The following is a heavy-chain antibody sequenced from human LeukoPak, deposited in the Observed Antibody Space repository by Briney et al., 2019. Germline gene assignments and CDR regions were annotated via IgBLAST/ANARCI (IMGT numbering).Heavy chain of an antibody. V-gene: IGHV4-30-2*01. CDR1: GGSISSGGYS. D-gene: IGHD1-26*01. CDR3: ARENLGATTGY. Sequence: PSETLSLTCAVSGGSISSGGYSWSWIRQPPGKGLEWIGYIYHSGSTYYNPSLKSRVTISVDRSKNQFSLKLSSVTAADTAVYYCARENLGATTGYWGQGTLVTVSS. CDR2: IYHSGST. J-gene: IGHJ4*02.